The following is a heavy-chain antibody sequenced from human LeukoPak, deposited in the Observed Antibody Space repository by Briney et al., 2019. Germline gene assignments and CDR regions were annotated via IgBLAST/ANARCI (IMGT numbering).Heavy chain of an antibody. CDR3: ARASSSGYDYYYYYGMDV. CDR2: IKQDGSET. Sequence: GGSLRLSCAASGFTLSSHWMGWVRQAPGKGLEWVANIKQDGSETYYVDSVKGRFTISRDNAKNSLYLQMNSLRAEDTAVYYCARASSSGYDYYYYYGMDVWGQGTTVTVSS. V-gene: IGHV3-7*01. D-gene: IGHD5-12*01. J-gene: IGHJ6*02. CDR1: GFTLSSHW.